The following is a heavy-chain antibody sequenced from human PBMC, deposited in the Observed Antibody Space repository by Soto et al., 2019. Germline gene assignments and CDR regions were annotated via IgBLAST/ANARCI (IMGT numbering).Heavy chain of an antibody. V-gene: IGHV3-66*04. CDR1: GVTVSSTY. Sequence: EVQLVESGGGLFNPGGSLRPSVAASGVTVSSTYMAWVGQLPGKGLEWVSVIYSGGSTYYADSVKGRFTISRDNSKNTLYLQMNSLRAEDTAVYYCARHGYNYGGGYFDYWGQGTLVTVSS. CDR3: ARHGYNYGGGYFDY. CDR2: IYSGGST. J-gene: IGHJ4*02. D-gene: IGHD5-18*01.